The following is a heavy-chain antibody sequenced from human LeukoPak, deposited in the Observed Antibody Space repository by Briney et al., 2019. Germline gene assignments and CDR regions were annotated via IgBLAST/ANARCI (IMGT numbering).Heavy chain of an antibody. D-gene: IGHD5-18*01. V-gene: IGHV4-34*01. CDR1: GGSFSGYY. Sequence: SETLSLTCAVYGGSFSGYYWSWIRQPPGKGLEWIGEINHSGSTNYNPSLKSRVTISVDTSKNQFSLKLSSVTAADTAVYYCARERDTAIRYWGQGTLVTVSS. CDR3: ARERDTAIRY. J-gene: IGHJ4*02. CDR2: INHSGST.